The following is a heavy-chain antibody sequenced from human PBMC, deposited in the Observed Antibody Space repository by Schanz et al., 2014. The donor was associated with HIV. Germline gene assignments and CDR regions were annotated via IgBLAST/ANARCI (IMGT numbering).Heavy chain of an antibody. Sequence: VQLVESGGGLIQPGGSLRLSCAASGFTVSNNYMSWVRQAPGKGLEWVALVWYDGSNKYYVDSVKGRFTISRDNSKNTLHLQMNSLRAEDTAVYYCTRAGGVYSEGAYWGPGTLVTVSA. D-gene: IGHD2-8*02. V-gene: IGHV3-33*08. CDR3: TRAGGVYSEGAY. J-gene: IGHJ4*02. CDR1: GFTVSNNY. CDR2: VWYDGSNK.